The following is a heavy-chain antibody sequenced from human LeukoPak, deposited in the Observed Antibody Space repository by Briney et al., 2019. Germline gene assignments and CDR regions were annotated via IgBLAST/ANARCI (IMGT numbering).Heavy chain of an antibody. D-gene: IGHD4-23*01. J-gene: IGHJ5*02. V-gene: IGHV4-59*08. CDR2: IYYAGGT. Sequence: SETLSLTCTVSGGSISGYYWSWIRQPPGKGLEWIGFIYYAGGTTYNPSLQSRVTISIDTSKNQFSLKLTSVTAADTAVYYCVRYSPYGVSSASFFDPWGQGTPVTVSS. CDR3: VRYSPYGVSSASFFDP. CDR1: GGSISGYY.